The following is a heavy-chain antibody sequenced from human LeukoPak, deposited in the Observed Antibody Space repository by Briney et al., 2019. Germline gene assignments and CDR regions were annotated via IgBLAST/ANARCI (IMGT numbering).Heavy chain of an antibody. CDR2: FDPEDGET. J-gene: IGHJ4*02. CDR3: ATGGPHYYGSGSYLY. D-gene: IGHD3-10*01. V-gene: IGHV1-24*01. Sequence: ASVKVSCKVSGYTLTELSMHWVRQAPGKGLEWMGGFDPEDGETIYAQKFQGRVTMTEDTSTDTAYMELSSLRSEDTAVYYCATGGPHYYGSGSYLYWGQGTLVTVSS. CDR1: GYTLTELS.